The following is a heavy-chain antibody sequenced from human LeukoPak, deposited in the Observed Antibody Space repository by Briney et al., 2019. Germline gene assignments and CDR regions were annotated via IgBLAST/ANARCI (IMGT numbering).Heavy chain of an antibody. CDR1: GGSISSYY. J-gene: IGHJ5*02. Sequence: SETLSLTCTVSGGSISSYYWSWIRQPPGKGLEWIGYIYTSGSTNYNPSLKSRVTISVDTSKNQFSLKLSSVTAADTAVYYCARLTSYCSSTSCYSGADNWFDPWGKGTLVTVSS. D-gene: IGHD2-2*02. V-gene: IGHV4-4*09. CDR3: ARLTSYCSSTSCYSGADNWFDP. CDR2: IYTSGST.